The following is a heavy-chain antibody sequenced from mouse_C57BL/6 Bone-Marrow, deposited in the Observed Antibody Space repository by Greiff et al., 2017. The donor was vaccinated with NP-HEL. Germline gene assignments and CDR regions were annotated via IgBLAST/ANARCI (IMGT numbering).Heavy chain of an antibody. D-gene: IGHD2-5*01. CDR1: GFTFSSYA. J-gene: IGHJ3*01. CDR2: ISDGGSYT. V-gene: IGHV5-4*01. Sequence: EVKVVESGGGLVKPGGSLKLSCAASGFTFSSYAMSWVRQTPEKRLEWVATISDGGSYTYYPDNVKGRFTISRDHAKNNLYLQMSHLKSEDTAMYYCAREASYYSKGAYWGQGTLVTVSA. CDR3: AREASYYSKGAY.